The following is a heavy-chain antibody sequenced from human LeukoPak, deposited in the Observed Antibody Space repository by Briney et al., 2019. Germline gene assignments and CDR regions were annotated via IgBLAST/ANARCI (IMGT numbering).Heavy chain of an antibody. J-gene: IGHJ5*02. D-gene: IGHD5-18*01. CDR2: INHSGST. V-gene: IGHV4-34*01. CDR3: ARGSYSYGGNWFDP. Sequence: SETLSLTCAVYGGSFSGYYWSWIRQPPGKGLEWIGEINHSGSTNHNPSLKSRVTISVDTSKNQFSLKLSSVTAAVTAVYYCARGSYSYGGNWFDPWGQGTLVTVSS. CDR1: GGSFSGYY.